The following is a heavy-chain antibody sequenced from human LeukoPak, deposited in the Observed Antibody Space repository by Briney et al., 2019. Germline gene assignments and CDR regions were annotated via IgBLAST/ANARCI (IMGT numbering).Heavy chain of an antibody. D-gene: IGHD3-22*01. J-gene: IGHJ5*02. V-gene: IGHV1-18*01. CDR1: GYTFTNYG. CDR2: ISGDNGDT. CDR3: AREVWNSRDTSGPLDP. Sequence: ASVKVSCKASGYTFTNYGITWVRQAPGQGLEWMGWISGDNGDTNYAQTFQGRVTMTAETSTSTAYKELRSLRSDDTAVYYCAREVWNSRDTSGPLDPWGQGILVIVSA.